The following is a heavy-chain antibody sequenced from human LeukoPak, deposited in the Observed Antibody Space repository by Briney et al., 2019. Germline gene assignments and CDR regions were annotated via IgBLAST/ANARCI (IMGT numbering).Heavy chain of an antibody. Sequence: SETLSLTCTVSGGSISSSSYYWGWIRQPPGKGLEWIGNIYYTGSTYYNASLQSRVTISTDMSKNQFSLRLSSVTAADTAMYYCVKSGGYGLIDYWGQGTLVTVSS. J-gene: IGHJ4*02. CDR1: GGSISSSSYY. CDR2: IYYTGST. CDR3: VKSGGYGLIDY. D-gene: IGHD6-19*01. V-gene: IGHV4-39*01.